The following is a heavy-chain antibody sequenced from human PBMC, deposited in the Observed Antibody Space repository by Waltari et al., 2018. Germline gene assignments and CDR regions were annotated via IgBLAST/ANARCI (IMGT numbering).Heavy chain of an antibody. CDR1: GGTFSSYA. Sequence: QVQLVQSGAEVKKPGSSVKVSCKASGGTFSSYAISWVRQAPGQGVEWMGGSIPSFGTANYAQKFQGRVTMTAGQSTSTACMELSSLRSEDTAVYYCARDVYYDSRGNAFDIWGQGTMVTVSS. CDR2: SIPSFGTA. V-gene: IGHV1-69*01. CDR3: ARDVYYDSRGNAFDI. D-gene: IGHD3-22*01. J-gene: IGHJ3*02.